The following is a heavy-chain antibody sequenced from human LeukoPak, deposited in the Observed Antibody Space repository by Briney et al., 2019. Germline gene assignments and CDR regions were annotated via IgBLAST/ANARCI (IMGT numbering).Heavy chain of an antibody. J-gene: IGHJ4*02. Sequence: SETLSLTCTVSGGSISSYYWSWIRQPPGKGLEWIGYIYYSGSTNYNPSLKSRVTISVDTSKNQFSLKLSSVTAADTAVYYCAREAGVGSSWPFDYWGQGTLVTVSS. CDR2: IYYSGST. CDR1: GGSISSYY. D-gene: IGHD6-13*01. CDR3: AREAGVGSSWPFDY. V-gene: IGHV4-59*01.